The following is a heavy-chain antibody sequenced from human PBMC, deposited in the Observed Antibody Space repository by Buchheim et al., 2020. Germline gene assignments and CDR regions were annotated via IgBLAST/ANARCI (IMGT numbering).Heavy chain of an antibody. CDR2: ISSSGSTI. J-gene: IGHJ6*02. Sequence: EVQLVESGGGLVQPGGSLRLSCAASGFTFSSYEMNWVRQAPGKGLEWVSYISSSGSTIYYADSVKGRFTISRDNAKNSLYPQKNSLRAEDTAVYYCARELRSGGWYDYYYYGMDVWSQGTT. D-gene: IGHD6-19*01. CDR1: GFTFSSYE. CDR3: ARELRSGGWYDYYYYGMDV. V-gene: IGHV3-48*03.